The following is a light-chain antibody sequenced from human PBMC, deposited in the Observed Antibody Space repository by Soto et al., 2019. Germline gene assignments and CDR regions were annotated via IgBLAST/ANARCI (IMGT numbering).Light chain of an antibody. J-gene: IGLJ2*01. CDR2: DVS. CDR1: SSDICAYNS. CDR3: ASYTSARIRV. Sequence: QSALTQPASVSASPGQSITISCTGTSSDICAYNSVSWYQQHPGKAPQLMIYDVSYRPSGISSRFSGSKSGNTASLTISGLQADDDADYYCASYTSARIRVFGGGTKVTVL. V-gene: IGLV2-14*03.